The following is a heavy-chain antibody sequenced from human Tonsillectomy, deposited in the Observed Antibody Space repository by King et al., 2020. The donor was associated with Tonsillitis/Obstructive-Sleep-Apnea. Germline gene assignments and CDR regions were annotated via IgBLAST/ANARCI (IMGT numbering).Heavy chain of an antibody. CDR2: IYPVTLNT. CDR1: GTISPIIG. J-gene: IGHJ4*02. D-gene: IGHD1-7*01. Sequence: EQLVQSGAEAKKPGSPLRFPVWVFGTISPIIGMAWFGSRPGKAWSWMGTIYPVTLNTPYSPSFQGQFAIPGDKSISIAYLEWTSLKASDTAIYYCARRRYGNYPVFDSWGQGTLVTVST. V-gene: IGHV5-51*01. CDR3: ARRRYGNYPVFDS.